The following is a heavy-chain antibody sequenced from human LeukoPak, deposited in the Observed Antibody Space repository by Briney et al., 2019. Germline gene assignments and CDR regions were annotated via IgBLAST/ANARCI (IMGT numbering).Heavy chain of an antibody. D-gene: IGHD7-27*01. J-gene: IGHJ6*03. V-gene: IGHV4-4*09. Sequence: SETLSLTCTVSGGSISSYYWSWIRQPPGKGLEWIGYIYTSGSTNYNPSLKSRVTISVDTSKNQFSLKLSSVTAADMAVYYCASNWGPYYYYYYMDVWGKGTTVTVSS. CDR2: IYTSGST. CDR3: ASNWGPYYYYYYMDV. CDR1: GGSISSYY.